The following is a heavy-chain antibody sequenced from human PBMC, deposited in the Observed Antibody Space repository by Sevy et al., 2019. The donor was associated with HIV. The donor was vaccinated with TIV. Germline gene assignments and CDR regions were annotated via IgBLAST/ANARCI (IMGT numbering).Heavy chain of an antibody. Sequence: GESLKISCKGSGYSFTSYWIGWVRQMPGKGLEWMGIIYPGDSDTRYSPSFQGQVTISADKSIGTAYLQWSSLKASDTAMYYCARQVVVGATSWYFDLWGRGTLVTVSS. CDR2: IYPGDSDT. CDR1: GYSFTSYW. J-gene: IGHJ2*01. D-gene: IGHD1-26*01. V-gene: IGHV5-51*01. CDR3: ARQVVVGATSWYFDL.